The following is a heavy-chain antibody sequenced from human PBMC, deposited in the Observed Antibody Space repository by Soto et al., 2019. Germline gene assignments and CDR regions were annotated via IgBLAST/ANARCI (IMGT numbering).Heavy chain of an antibody. Sequence: SVKVSCKASGGTFSIYTITWVRQAPGQGLEWMGRIIPIIGIINYAQKFQGRVTITADKFTGTAYMELTRLRSDDTAVYYCARAGYCSGGSCYFREYYFDYWGQGTLVTVSS. D-gene: IGHD2-15*01. CDR3: ARAGYCSGGSCYFREYYFDY. CDR1: GGTFSIYT. CDR2: IIPIIGII. V-gene: IGHV1-69*02. J-gene: IGHJ4*02.